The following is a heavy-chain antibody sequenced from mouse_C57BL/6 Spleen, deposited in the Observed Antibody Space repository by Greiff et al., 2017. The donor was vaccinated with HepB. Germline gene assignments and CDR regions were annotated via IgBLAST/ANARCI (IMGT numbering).Heavy chain of an antibody. J-gene: IGHJ2*01. Sequence: VQLKESGPELVKPGASVKMSCKASGYTFTDYNMHWVKQSHGKSLEWIGYINPNNGGTSYNQKFKGKATLTVNKSSSTAYMELRSLTSEDSAVYYCAPDGGYFDYWGQGTTLTVSS. CDR2: INPNNGGT. CDR3: APDGGYFDY. V-gene: IGHV1-22*01. CDR1: GYTFTDYN.